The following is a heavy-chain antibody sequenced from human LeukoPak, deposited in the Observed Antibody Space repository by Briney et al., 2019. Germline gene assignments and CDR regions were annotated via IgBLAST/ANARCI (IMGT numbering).Heavy chain of an antibody. Sequence: SLRLSCAASGFTFSDYYMSWVRQAPGKGLEWVGFIRSKAYGGTTEYAASVKGRFTISRDDSKSIAYLQMNSLKTEDTAVYYCTRDLSVYDWGQGTLVTVSS. D-gene: IGHD3-3*01. CDR3: TRDLSVYD. V-gene: IGHV3-49*04. CDR1: GFTFSDYY. CDR2: IRSKAYGGTT. J-gene: IGHJ4*02.